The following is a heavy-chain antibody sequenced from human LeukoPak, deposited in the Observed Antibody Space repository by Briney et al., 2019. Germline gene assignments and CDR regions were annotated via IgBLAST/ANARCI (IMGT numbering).Heavy chain of an antibody. V-gene: IGHV3-72*01. Sequence: PGGSLTLSCAASGFTFTNHYMHWVRQAPGLGLEWIARTTNRPNAHTTSYAASVRGRFTVSRDDSNNLLHLQMSSLKSDDTAVYYCGRDTSTAIDYWGRGTLVTVSS. D-gene: IGHD5-18*01. J-gene: IGHJ4*02. CDR2: TTNRPNAHTT. CDR1: GFTFTNHY. CDR3: GRDTSTAIDY.